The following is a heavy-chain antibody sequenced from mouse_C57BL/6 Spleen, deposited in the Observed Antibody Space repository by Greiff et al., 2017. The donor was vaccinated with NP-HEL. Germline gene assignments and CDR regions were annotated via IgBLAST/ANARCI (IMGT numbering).Heavy chain of an antibody. Sequence: QVQLKQSGAELVRPGASVTLSCKASGYTFTDYEMHWVKQTPVHGLEWIGAIDPETGGTAYNQKFKGKAILTADKSSSTAYMELRSLTSEDSAVYYCTRWWLLRGAWFAYWGQGTLVTVSA. CDR1: GYTFTDYE. CDR3: TRWWLLRGAWFAY. CDR2: IDPETGGT. V-gene: IGHV1-15*01. D-gene: IGHD2-3*01. J-gene: IGHJ3*01.